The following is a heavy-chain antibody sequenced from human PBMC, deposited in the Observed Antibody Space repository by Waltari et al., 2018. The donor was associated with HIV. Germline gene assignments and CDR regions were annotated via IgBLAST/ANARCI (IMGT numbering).Heavy chain of an antibody. Sequence: QVQLVESGGGVVQPGRSLRLSCAASGFSFRTYGMHWVRTAPGKGLEWVAVISYDGSNKYYADSVKGRFTISRDNSKNTLYLQMNSLRAEDTAVYYCAKDKGGVTYIFDYWGQGTLVTVSS. CDR2: ISYDGSNK. CDR3: AKDKGGVTYIFDY. CDR1: GFSFRTYG. V-gene: IGHV3-30*18. D-gene: IGHD1-1*01. J-gene: IGHJ4*02.